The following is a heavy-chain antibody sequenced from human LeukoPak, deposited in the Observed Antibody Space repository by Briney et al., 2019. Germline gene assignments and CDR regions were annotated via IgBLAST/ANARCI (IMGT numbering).Heavy chain of an antibody. J-gene: IGHJ4*02. Sequence: GGSLRLSCAASGFTFSNYAMSWVRQAPGKGLEWVSAISGSASSTYYADSVKGRFTISRDNSKNTLYLQMNSLRAEDTAVYYCATNYYDSSGYLYDYWGQGTLVTVSS. CDR1: GFTFSNYA. D-gene: IGHD3-22*01. CDR3: ATNYYDSSGYLYDY. CDR2: ISGSASST. V-gene: IGHV3-23*01.